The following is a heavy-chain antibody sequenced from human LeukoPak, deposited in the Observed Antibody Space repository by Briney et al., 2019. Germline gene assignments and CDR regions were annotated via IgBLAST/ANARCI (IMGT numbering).Heavy chain of an antibody. CDR2: IIPIFGTA. CDR3: ATWPGSWYGEDY. D-gene: IGHD3-10*01. Sequence: SVKVSCKASGGTFSSYAISWVRQAPGQGLEWMGGIIPIFGTANYAQKFQGRVTITTDESTSTAYMELSSLRSEDTAVYYCATWPGSWYGEDYWGQGTLVTVSS. CDR1: GGTFSSYA. J-gene: IGHJ4*02. V-gene: IGHV1-69*05.